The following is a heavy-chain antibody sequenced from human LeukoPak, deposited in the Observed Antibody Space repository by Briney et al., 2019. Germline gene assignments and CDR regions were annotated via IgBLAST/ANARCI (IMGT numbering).Heavy chain of an antibody. CDR2: INHSGST. Sequence: PSETLSLTCAVYGGSFSGYYWSWIRQPPGKGLEWIGEINHSGSTNYNPSLKSRVTISVDTSKNQFSLKLSSVTAADTAVYYCARAQSGYSSGWYAYWGQGTLVTVSS. J-gene: IGHJ4*02. CDR3: ARAQSGYSSGWYAY. V-gene: IGHV4-34*01. CDR1: GGSFSGYY. D-gene: IGHD6-19*01.